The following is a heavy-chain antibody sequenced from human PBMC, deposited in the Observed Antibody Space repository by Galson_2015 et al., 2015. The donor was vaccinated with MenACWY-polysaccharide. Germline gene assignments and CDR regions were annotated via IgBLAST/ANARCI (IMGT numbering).Heavy chain of an antibody. V-gene: IGHV3-7*01. CDR1: RFNFNTNW. CDR2: INPDGSQT. D-gene: IGHD7-27*01. CDR3: ARDPNWGNSFGP. Sequence: SLRLSCAASRFNFNTNWMTWVRQAPGKGLEWVALINPDGSQTEYVDSVKGRFAISRDNSKNSLFLQMNSLRAEDTAVYYCARDPNWGNSFGPWGQRTLVTVSS. J-gene: IGHJ5*02.